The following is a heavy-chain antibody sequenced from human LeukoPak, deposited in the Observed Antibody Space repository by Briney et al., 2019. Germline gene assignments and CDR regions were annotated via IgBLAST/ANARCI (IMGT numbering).Heavy chain of an antibody. CDR2: ISGSGGST. CDR3: AKDLDWVSSGWYGY. D-gene: IGHD6-19*01. J-gene: IGHJ4*02. V-gene: IGHV3-23*01. CDR1: GFTFSSYA. Sequence: QPGGSLRLSCAASGFTFSSYAMSWVRQAPGKGLEWVSAISGSGGSTYYADSVKGRFTISRDNSKNTLYLQMNSLRAEDTAVYYCAKDLDWVSSGWYGYWGQGTLVTVSS.